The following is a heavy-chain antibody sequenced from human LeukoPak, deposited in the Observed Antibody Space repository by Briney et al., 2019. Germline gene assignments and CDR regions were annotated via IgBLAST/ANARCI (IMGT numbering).Heavy chain of an antibody. CDR3: ARADDDGSGSYLDY. V-gene: IGHV3-30-3*01. Sequence: GSLRLSCAASGFTFSSYAMHWVRQAPGKGLEWVAVISYDGSNKYYADSVKGRFTISRDNSKNTLYLQMNSLRAEDTAVYYCARADDDGSGSYLDYWGQGTLVTVSS. D-gene: IGHD3-10*01. CDR2: ISYDGSNK. J-gene: IGHJ4*02. CDR1: GFTFSSYA.